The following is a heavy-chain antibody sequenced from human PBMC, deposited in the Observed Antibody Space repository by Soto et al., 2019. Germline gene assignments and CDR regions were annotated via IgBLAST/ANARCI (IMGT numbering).Heavy chain of an antibody. CDR1: GFTFDDYA. Sequence: GGSLRLSCAASGFTFDDYAMHWVRQAPGKGLEWVSGISWNSGSIGYADSVKGRFTISRDNAKNSLYLQMNSLRAEDTALYYCAKVEVGATEFDYWGQGTLVTVSS. V-gene: IGHV3-9*01. CDR2: ISWNSGSI. CDR3: AKVEVGATEFDY. D-gene: IGHD1-26*01. J-gene: IGHJ4*02.